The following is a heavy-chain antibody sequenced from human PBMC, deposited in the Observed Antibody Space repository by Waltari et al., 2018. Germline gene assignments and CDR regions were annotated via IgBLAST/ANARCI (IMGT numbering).Heavy chain of an antibody. Sequence: QVQLQESGPGLVKPSQTLSLTCTVPGASPSSGCYYWSWSRTPPGKGLEWIGYIYTSGSTNYNPSLKSRVTISVDTSKNQFSLKLSSVTAADTAVYYCARTAGIAAYFDYWGQGTLVTVSS. CDR3: ARTAGIAAYFDY. V-gene: IGHV4-61*09. CDR2: IYTSGST. D-gene: IGHD6-13*01. J-gene: IGHJ4*02. CDR1: GASPSSGCYY.